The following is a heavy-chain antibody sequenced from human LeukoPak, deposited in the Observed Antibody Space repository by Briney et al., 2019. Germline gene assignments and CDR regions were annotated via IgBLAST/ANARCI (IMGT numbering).Heavy chain of an antibody. V-gene: IGHV3-33*08. CDR3: ARAWGRGIAAAGPGGY. CDR2: IWYDGSNK. Sequence: GGSLRLSCAASGFTFSSYAMHWVRQAPGKGLEWVAVIWYDGSNKYYADSVKGRFTISRDNSKNTLYLQMNSLRAEDTAVYYCARAWGRGIAAAGPGGYWGQGTLVTVSS. D-gene: IGHD6-13*01. CDR1: GFTFSSYA. J-gene: IGHJ4*02.